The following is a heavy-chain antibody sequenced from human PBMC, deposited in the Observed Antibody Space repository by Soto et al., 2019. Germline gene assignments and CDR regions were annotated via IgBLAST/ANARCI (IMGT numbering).Heavy chain of an antibody. CDR1: GGTCRSDA. J-gene: IGHJ6*02. D-gene: IGHD2-15*01. CDR2: IIPIFGTA. CDR3: ARRYRGYCSGGSCYHANYYYGMDV. Sequence: ASVKVAWKAAGGTCRSDASSWVRQGHGQGLEGMGGIIPIFGTANYAQKFQGRVTITADESTSTAYMELSSLRSEDTAVYYCARRYRGYCSGGSCYHANYYYGMDVWGQGTTVTVSS. V-gene: IGHV1-69*13.